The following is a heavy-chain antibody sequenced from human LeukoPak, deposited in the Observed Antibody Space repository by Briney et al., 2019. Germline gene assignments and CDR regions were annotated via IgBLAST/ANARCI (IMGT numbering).Heavy chain of an antibody. CDR2: IKQDGSEK. D-gene: IGHD6-13*01. CDR3: AREHRAAAGTY. Sequence: PGGSLRLSCAASGFTFSSYAMSWVRQAPGKGLEWVANIKQDGSEKYYVDSVKGRFTISRDNAKNSLYLQMNSLRAEDTAVYYCAREHRAAAGTYWGQGTLVTVSS. CDR1: GFTFSSYA. J-gene: IGHJ4*02. V-gene: IGHV3-7*01.